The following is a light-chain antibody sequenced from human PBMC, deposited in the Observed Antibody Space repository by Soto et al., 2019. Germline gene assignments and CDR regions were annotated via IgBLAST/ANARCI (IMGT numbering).Light chain of an antibody. CDR3: HHYGSTPFT. J-gene: IGKJ3*01. CDR1: QTVDGNS. CDR2: DAF. Sequence: ENVLTQSPVRGSLSPGERATLSCSASQTVDGNSLAWYQQKPGQAPRLLMFDAFNRATGIPDRFSGSGSGTAFILTISTLVPDDFPLYSCHHYGSTPFTLRPGTKVDIK. V-gene: IGKV3-20*01.